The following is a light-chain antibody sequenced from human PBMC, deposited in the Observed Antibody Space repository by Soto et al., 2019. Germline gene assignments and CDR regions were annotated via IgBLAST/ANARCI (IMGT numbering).Light chain of an antibody. J-gene: IGKJ4*01. CDR1: QSVSSY. Sequence: EIVLTQSPATLSLSPGERATLSCRASQSVSSYLAWYQQKPCQAPRRLIYDASNRATGIPARFSGSGSGTDFTRTISSLAPEDFAVYYCQQRRNWPLTFGGGTKVEIK. CDR2: DAS. CDR3: QQRRNWPLT. V-gene: IGKV3-11*01.